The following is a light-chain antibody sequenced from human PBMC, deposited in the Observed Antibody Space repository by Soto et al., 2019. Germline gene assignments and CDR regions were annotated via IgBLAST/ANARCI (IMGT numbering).Light chain of an antibody. J-gene: IGKJ1*01. CDR2: KAS. Sequence: HLTQSLSTQSGYVGGRVTITTQDSQTISSWLAWYQQKXGKAPKFLIYKASTLKSGVPSRFSGSGSRAEVTRLICSLPPDDFATNYCQHYNTYSEAFGQGTKVDIK. CDR1: QTISSW. V-gene: IGKV1-5*03. CDR3: QHYNTYSEA.